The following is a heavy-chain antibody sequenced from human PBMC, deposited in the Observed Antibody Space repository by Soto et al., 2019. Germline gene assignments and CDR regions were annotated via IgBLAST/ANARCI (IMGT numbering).Heavy chain of an antibody. CDR2: ISSSSYI. V-gene: IGHV3-21*01. CDR3: ARDGSPFDFWSGPYNWFDP. Sequence: PGGSLRLSCAASGFTSSSYSMNWVRQAPGKGLEWVSSISSSSYIYYADSVKGRFTISRDNAKNSLYLQMNSLRAEDTAVYYCARDGSPFDFWSGPYNWFDPWGQGTLVTVSS. D-gene: IGHD3-3*01. J-gene: IGHJ5*02. CDR1: GFTSSSYS.